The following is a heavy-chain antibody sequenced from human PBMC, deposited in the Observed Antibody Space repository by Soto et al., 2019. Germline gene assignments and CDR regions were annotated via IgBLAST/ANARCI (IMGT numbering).Heavy chain of an antibody. D-gene: IGHD2-21*02. V-gene: IGHV3-21*01. J-gene: IGHJ1*01. CDR3: ARERSVRPFSDFGT. CDR2: ISGNGDYI. Sequence: PVGSLRLSCAASGFSFTSYSMNWVRQAPGKGLEWVSFISGNGDYIYYRDSVKGRFTISRDNANSSLYLQMNSLRGEDTAVYYCARERSVRPFSDFGTWGQGTLVTVS. CDR1: GFSFTSYS.